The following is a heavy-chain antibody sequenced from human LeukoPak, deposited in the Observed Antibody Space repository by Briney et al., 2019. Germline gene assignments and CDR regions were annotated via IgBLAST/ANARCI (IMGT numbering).Heavy chain of an antibody. D-gene: IGHD5-12*01. CDR3: AREWLIDIGERTVLFDS. V-gene: IGHV3-7*01. CDR1: GFSLSDYW. Sequence: GGSLRLSCVTSGFSLSDYWMSWVRQAPGNGPEWVANINQEDTERYYVDSVKGRFIISRDNSKNSVYLQMNRLRAEDTAIYYCAREWLIDIGERTVLFDSWAQGALVTVSS. CDR2: INQEDTER. J-gene: IGHJ5*01.